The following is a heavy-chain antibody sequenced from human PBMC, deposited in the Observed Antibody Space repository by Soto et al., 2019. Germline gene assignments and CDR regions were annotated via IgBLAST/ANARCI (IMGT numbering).Heavy chain of an antibody. J-gene: IGHJ4*02. CDR1: GFTFSSYW. CDR2: IKQDGSEK. Sequence: PGGSLRLSCAASGFTFSSYWMSWVRQAPGKGLEWVANIKQDGSEKYYVDSVKGRFTISRDNAKNSLYLQMNSLRAEDTAVYYCARDGIYWLRVFDYWGQGTLVTVSS. CDR3: ARDGIYWLRVFDY. V-gene: IGHV3-7*01. D-gene: IGHD5-12*01.